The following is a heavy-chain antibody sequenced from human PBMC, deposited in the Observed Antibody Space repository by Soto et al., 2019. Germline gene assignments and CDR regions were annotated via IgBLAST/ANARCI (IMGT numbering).Heavy chain of an antibody. J-gene: IGHJ4*02. CDR3: ARVPRERSGSSTFHY. CDR2: MSPNGGNT. V-gene: IGHV1-8*01. Sequence: ASVKVSCKTSGYTFTSYDINWVRQATGQGLEWMGWMSPNGGNTGYAQKFQGRVTMTRSTSISTAYMELSSLTSEDTAVYYCARVPRERSGSSTFHYWGQGTMVTVSP. D-gene: IGHD3-22*01. CDR1: GYTFTSYD.